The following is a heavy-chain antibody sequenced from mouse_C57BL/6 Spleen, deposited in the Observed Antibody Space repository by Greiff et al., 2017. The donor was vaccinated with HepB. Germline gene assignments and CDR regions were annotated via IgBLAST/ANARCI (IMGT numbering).Heavy chain of an antibody. V-gene: IGHV1-50*01. D-gene: IGHD1-1*01. CDR1: GYTFTSYW. CDR3: ASKDYGSSPYAMDY. J-gene: IGHJ4*01. Sequence: QVQLQQPGAELVKPGASVKLSCKASGYTFTSYWMQWVKQRPGQGLEWIGEIDPSDSYTNYNQKFKGKATLTVDTSSSTAYMQLSSLTSEDSAVYYCASKDYGSSPYAMDYWGQGPSVTVSS. CDR2: IDPSDSYT.